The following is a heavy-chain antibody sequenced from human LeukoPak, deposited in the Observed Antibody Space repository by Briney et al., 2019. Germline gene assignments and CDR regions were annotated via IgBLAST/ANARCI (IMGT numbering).Heavy chain of an antibody. Sequence: SETLSLTCAVSGGSISSGTYSWNWIRQPPGEGLEWIGYIFHSGNTYYGPSLKSRVTISVDRSKTQFSLKLTSVTAADTAVYYCARGYSDYPYFFDYWGQGTLVTVSS. CDR2: IFHSGNT. CDR1: GGSISSGTYS. J-gene: IGHJ4*02. CDR3: ARGYSDYPYFFDY. D-gene: IGHD5-12*01. V-gene: IGHV4-30-2*01.